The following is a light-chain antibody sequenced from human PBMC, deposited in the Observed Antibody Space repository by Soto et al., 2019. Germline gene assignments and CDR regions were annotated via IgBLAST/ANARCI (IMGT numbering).Light chain of an antibody. Sequence: QSVLTQPASVSGSPGQSITISCTGTSSDVGGHNYVSWYQQHPGTAPKLMIYEVTNRPSGVSNRFSGSKSGNTASLTISGLQAEDEADYYCSSYTSSTTIDVVFGGGTKVTVL. CDR3: SSYTSSTTIDVV. J-gene: IGLJ2*01. V-gene: IGLV2-14*01. CDR2: EVT. CDR1: SSDVGGHNY.